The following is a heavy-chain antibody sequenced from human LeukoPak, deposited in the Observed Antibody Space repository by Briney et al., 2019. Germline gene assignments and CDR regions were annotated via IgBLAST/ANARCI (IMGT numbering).Heavy chain of an antibody. CDR2: VSHTGST. V-gene: IGHV4-34*01. CDR3: ARSGYSYGYDY. Sequence: SETLSLTCGVYGDSLSGYHWSWIRQPPGKGLEWLGEVSHTGSTNDNPSLKSRVTISIDTSKNQFSLNLSSVAAADTAVYFCARSGYSYGYDYWGQGTLVTVSS. CDR1: GDSLSGYH. J-gene: IGHJ4*02. D-gene: IGHD5-18*01.